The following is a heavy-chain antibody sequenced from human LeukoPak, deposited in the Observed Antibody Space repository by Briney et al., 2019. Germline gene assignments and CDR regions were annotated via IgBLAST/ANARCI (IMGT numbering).Heavy chain of an antibody. V-gene: IGHV3-13*01. CDR3: ARGTWSGYLKYFDY. J-gene: IGHJ4*02. Sequence: GGSLRLSCAASGFTFSSYDMHWVRQATGKGLEWVSAIGTAGDTYYPGSVKGRFTISRENAKNSLYLQMNSLRARDTAVYYCARGTWSGYLKYFDYWGQGTLVTVSS. D-gene: IGHD3-3*01. CDR1: GFTFSSYD. CDR2: IGTAGDT.